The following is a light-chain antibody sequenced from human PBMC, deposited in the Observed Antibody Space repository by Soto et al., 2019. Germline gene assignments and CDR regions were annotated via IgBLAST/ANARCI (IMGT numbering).Light chain of an antibody. CDR2: GAS. CDR3: QQYGTPRSVT. V-gene: IGKV3-20*01. Sequence: EIVLPQSPGTLSLSPGEEATLSGRASQSVDNNYLAWYQQKPGQTPRLIIYGASGRADGIPHRFSGSGFGTDFTLTIRKVEPEDLAVYYCQQYGTPRSVTFGKGTRLEIK. CDR1: QSVDNNY. J-gene: IGKJ5*01.